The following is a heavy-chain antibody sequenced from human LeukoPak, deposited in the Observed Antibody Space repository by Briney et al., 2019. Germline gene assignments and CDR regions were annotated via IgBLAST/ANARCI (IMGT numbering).Heavy chain of an antibody. CDR2: ISGSGGST. Sequence: GGSLRLSCAASGFTFSSYAMSWVRQAPGKGLEWVSAISGSGGSTYYADSVKGRFTISRDNAKNSLYLQMNSLRAEDTAVYYCARSGRRHSTAAGTRGYYYYMDVWGKGTTVTVSS. D-gene: IGHD6-13*01. CDR3: ARSGRRHSTAAGTRGYYYYMDV. V-gene: IGHV3-23*01. J-gene: IGHJ6*03. CDR1: GFTFSSYA.